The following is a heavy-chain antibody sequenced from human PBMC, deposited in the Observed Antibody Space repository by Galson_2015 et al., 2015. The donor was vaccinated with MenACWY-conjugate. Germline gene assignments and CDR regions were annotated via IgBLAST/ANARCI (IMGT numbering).Heavy chain of an antibody. CDR3: TTLTMIIIHDDY. CDR2: IKSKPDGGAT. V-gene: IGHV3-15*01. D-gene: IGHD3-22*01. CDR1: EFTLSNAW. J-gene: IGHJ4*02. Sequence: SLRLSCAAAEFTLSNAWMNWVRQAPGKGLEWVGIIKSKPDGGATDYAAPVKGRFTISRDDSKNTLYLQMNSLKTEDTDVYYCTTLTMIIIHDDYWGQGTLVTVSS.